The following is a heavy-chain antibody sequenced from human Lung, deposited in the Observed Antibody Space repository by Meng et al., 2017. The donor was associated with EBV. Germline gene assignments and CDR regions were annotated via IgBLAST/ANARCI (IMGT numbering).Heavy chain of an antibody. V-gene: IGHV1-2*06. CDR2: INPNNGGA. CDR3: ARDLSGYYSFVDY. D-gene: IGHD3-22*01. CDR1: GYTFTGYY. Sequence: QVQLGESGAEVKRPGASVKVSCKASGYTFTGYYMQWVRQAPGQGLEWMGRINPNNGGANYAQQFQGRVTMTTDTSISTAYMELSRLRSDDTAVYYCARDLSGYYSFVDYWGQGTLVTVSS. J-gene: IGHJ4*02.